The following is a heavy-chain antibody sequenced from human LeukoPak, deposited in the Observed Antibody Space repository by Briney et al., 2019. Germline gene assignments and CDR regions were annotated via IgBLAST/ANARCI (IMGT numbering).Heavy chain of an antibody. CDR3: ARGGIITSYAFEI. J-gene: IGHJ3*02. D-gene: IGHD1-26*01. CDR2: ISSTSNYI. V-gene: IGHV3-21*01. CDR1: GFAFSDDS. Sequence: PGGSLRLSCVASGFAFSDDSMNWVRQPPGKGLEWVSCISSTSNYIFYADSVRGRFTISRDNAKNSLYLQMDSLRAEDTAVYYCARGGIITSYAFEIWGQGAMVTVSS.